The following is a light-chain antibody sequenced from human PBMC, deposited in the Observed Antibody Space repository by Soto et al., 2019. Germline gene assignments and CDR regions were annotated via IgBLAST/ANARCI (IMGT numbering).Light chain of an antibody. CDR1: ALPKQY. J-gene: IGLJ1*01. CDR3: QSADSSGTIGV. Sequence: SYELTQPPSVSVSPGQTARITCSGDALPKQYAYWYQQKPGQAPVLVIYKDSERPSGIPERFSGSSSGTTVTLTISGVQAEDEADYYCQSADSSGTIGVFGTGTQLTVL. V-gene: IGLV3-25*03. CDR2: KDS.